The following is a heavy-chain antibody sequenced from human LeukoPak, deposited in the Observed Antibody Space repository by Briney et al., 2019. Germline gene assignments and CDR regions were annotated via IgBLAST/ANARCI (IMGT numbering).Heavy chain of an antibody. CDR2: ISTYNGDT. D-gene: IGHD6-19*01. CDR1: GYTFKKYA. Sequence: GASVKVSCKASGYTFKKYAISWVRQAPGQGLEWMGWISTYNGDTRYADNLQGRVTMTTDTSATTAYMELRGLRSDDTAVYYCARDPSNTSGWYIFFDYWGQGTLVTVPS. V-gene: IGHV1-18*04. CDR3: ARDPSNTSGWYIFFDY. J-gene: IGHJ4*02.